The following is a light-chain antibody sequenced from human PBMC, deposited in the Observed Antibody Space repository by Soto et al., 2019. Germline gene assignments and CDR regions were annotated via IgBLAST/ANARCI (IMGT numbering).Light chain of an antibody. CDR3: SSYVASNTLA. CDR1: TSDVGGYNY. V-gene: IGLV2-8*01. CDR2: DVS. J-gene: IGLJ2*01. Sequence: QSALTQPPSASGSPGQSVAISCTGTTSDVGGYNYVSWYQQHPGKAPKLIIYDVSKRPSGVPDRFSGSKSGNAASLTVSGLQGEDEADYYWSSYVASNTLAFGGGTKLTVL.